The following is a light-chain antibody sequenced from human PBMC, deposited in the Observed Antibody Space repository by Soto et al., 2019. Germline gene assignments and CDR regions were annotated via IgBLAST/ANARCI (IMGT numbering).Light chain of an antibody. V-gene: IGKV1-5*01. CDR3: QQDNTYSRT. CDR1: QSLNND. Sequence: DIQMTQSPATLSTSVGCRFTSTCRASQSLNNDLGWDQQTAGKAPNLLIYDASSLESVPHSRISSGGSGTDSILTISGLQPNDFATYYCQQDNTYSRTFGQGTKVDNK. CDR2: DAS. J-gene: IGKJ1*01.